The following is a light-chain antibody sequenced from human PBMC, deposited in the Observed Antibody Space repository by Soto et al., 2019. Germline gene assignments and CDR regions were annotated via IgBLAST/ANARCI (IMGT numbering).Light chain of an antibody. CDR3: QQADTFPIT. V-gene: IGKV1D-12*01. Sequence: DIQMTQSPSSVSASVGDRVTISCQASQGISRSLAWYQQKPGKAPKLLIYAASSLQSGVPSRFSGSGFGTDFTLTISSLQPEDSAIYYCQQADTFPITFGQGTRLEIX. J-gene: IGKJ5*01. CDR1: QGISRS. CDR2: AAS.